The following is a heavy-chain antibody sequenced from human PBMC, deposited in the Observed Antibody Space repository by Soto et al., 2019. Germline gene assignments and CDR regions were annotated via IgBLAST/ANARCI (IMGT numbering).Heavy chain of an antibody. D-gene: IGHD6-19*01. Sequence: GESLKISCKGSGYSFTSYWISWVRQMPGKGLEWMGRIDPSDSYTNYSPSFQGHVTISADKSISTAYLQWSSLKASDTAMYYCARHTRPIRGKWLWTRDKWFDPWGQGTLVTVSS. J-gene: IGHJ5*02. V-gene: IGHV5-10-1*01. CDR1: GYSFTSYW. CDR3: ARHTRPIRGKWLWTRDKWFDP. CDR2: IDPSDSYT.